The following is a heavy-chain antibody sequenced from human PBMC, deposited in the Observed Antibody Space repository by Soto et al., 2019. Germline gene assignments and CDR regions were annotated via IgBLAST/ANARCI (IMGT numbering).Heavy chain of an antibody. V-gene: IGHV1-69*01. J-gene: IGHJ3*02. D-gene: IGHD2-2*01. Sequence: QVQLVQSGAEVKKSGSSVKVSCKASGGTFSSYVINWVRQAPGHGLEWVGGIMPIFGTPNYAQKFQCRVTISADESTSTAYMELSSLRSDDTAVFYCARSGVAAAIGKPTRDDAFDIWGQWTMVIVSS. CDR1: GGTFSSYV. CDR2: IMPIFGTP. CDR3: ARSGVAAAIGKPTRDDAFDI.